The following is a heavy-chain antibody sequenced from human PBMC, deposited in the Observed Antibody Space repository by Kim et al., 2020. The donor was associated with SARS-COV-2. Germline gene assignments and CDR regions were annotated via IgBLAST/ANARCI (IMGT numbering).Heavy chain of an antibody. Sequence: SETLSLTCAVYGGSFSGYYWSWIRQPPGKGLEWIGEINHSGSTNYNPSLKSRVTISVDTSKNQFSLKLSSVTAADTAVYYCARVAQDRKVRGVIDYWGQGTLVTVSS. CDR1: GGSFSGYY. V-gene: IGHV4-34*01. CDR2: INHSGST. J-gene: IGHJ4*02. CDR3: ARVAQDRKVRGVIDY. D-gene: IGHD3-10*01.